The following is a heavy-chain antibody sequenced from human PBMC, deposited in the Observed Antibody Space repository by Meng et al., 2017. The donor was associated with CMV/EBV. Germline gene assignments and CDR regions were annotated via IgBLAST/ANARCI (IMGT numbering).Heavy chain of an antibody. Sequence: ESAPGLVKPSRTPSLTCTSSGGSSSSGDYYWSWIRQPPGKGLEWIGYIYYSGSTYYNPSLKSRVTISVDTSKNQFSLKLSSVTAADTAVYYCAREGDNPFDYWGQGTLVTVSS. CDR2: IYYSGST. D-gene: IGHD2-21*02. CDR3: AREGDNPFDY. V-gene: IGHV4-30-4*08. CDR1: GGSSSSGDYY. J-gene: IGHJ4*02.